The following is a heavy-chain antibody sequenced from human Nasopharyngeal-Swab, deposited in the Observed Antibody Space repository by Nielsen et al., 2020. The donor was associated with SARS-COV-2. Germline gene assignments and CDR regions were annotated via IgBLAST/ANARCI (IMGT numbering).Heavy chain of an antibody. Sequence: GESLKISCAAPGFTFSTYNMNWVRQAPGKGLEWVSSISSSSTYIYYADSVKGRFTISRDNAKNSLFLQMNSLRAEDTALYYCARDGLDYDFWSAYFMDVWGQGTTVTVSS. CDR1: GFTFSTYN. CDR2: ISSSSTYI. J-gene: IGHJ6*02. V-gene: IGHV3-21*01. CDR3: ARDGLDYDFWSAYFMDV. D-gene: IGHD3-3*01.